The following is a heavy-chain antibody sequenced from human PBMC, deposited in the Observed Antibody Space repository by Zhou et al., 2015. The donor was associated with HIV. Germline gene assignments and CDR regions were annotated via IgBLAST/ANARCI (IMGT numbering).Heavy chain of an antibody. Sequence: QVQLVQSGAEVKKPGSSVKVSCKASGGTFSSYAFSWVRQAPGQGLEWMGGIVPIFATANYAQKFQGRVIITADESTSTAYMELSSLRSEDTAVYYCAREWDLRDGYTSYWGQGTLVTVSS. CDR1: GGTFSSYA. J-gene: IGHJ4*02. CDR3: AREWDLRDGYTSY. V-gene: IGHV1-69*12. D-gene: IGHD5-24*01. CDR2: IVPIFATA.